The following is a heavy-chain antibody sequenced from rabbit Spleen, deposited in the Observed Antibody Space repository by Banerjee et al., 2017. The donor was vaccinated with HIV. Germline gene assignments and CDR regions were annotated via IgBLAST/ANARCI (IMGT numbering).Heavy chain of an antibody. Sequence: QEKLVESGGGLVQPEGSLTLTCTASGVSFSFNNYMCWVRQAPGKGLEWIGCIDVGSSDFTFYASWAKGRFTISKTSSTTVTLQATSLTVADTATYFCARGDANNGWALALWGPGTLVTVS. CDR1: GVSFSFNNY. V-gene: IGHV1S45*01. CDR2: IDVGSSDFT. J-gene: IGHJ4*01. CDR3: ARGDANNGWALAL. D-gene: IGHD3-1*01.